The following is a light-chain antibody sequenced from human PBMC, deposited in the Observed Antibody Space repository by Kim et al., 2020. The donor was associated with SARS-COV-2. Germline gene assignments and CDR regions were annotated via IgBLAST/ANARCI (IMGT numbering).Light chain of an antibody. Sequence: SYELTQPPSVSLAPGKTATISCGGDNFGRKSVHWYRQWPGQAPALVISYDRDRPSGIPERFSGSSSGDPATLTISGVEAGDEADYYCQVSDSTIDHWVFGGGTQLTVL. CDR3: QVSDSTIDHWV. CDR1: NFGRKS. V-gene: IGLV3-21*04. J-gene: IGLJ3*02. CDR2: YDR.